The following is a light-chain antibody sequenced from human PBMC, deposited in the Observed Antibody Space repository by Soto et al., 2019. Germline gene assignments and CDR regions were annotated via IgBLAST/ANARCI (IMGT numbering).Light chain of an antibody. Sequence: EIVLTQSPATLSLSPGERATLSCRASQIVSTLAWYQQIPAQAPRLLMLDASTRASGVPARFTGYGSGAEFFLTISSLQPEDFAVYFCQFYNIWSFPFGGGTRVEMK. CDR2: DAS. V-gene: IGKV3-15*01. CDR3: QFYNIWSFP. CDR1: QIVST. J-gene: IGKJ4*01.